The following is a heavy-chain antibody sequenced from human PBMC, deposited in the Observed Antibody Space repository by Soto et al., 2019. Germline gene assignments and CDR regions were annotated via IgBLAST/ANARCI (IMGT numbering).Heavy chain of an antibody. J-gene: IGHJ4*02. CDR2: ISYDGTNK. Sequence: VQLVESGGGVVQPGRSLRLSCAASGFSFSISPMHWVRQAPGKGPEWVALISYDGTNKFYADSVKDRFTISRDNSKSTLYLHVDSLRPEDAAVYYCARDPKTTGGQHWAFNYFDSWGQGTLVTVSS. CDR1: GFSFSISP. V-gene: IGHV3-30-3*01. CDR3: ARDPKTTGGQHWAFNYFDS. D-gene: IGHD2-8*02.